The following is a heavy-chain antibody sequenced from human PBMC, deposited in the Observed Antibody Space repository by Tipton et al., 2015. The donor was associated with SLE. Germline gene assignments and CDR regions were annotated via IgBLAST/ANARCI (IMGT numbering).Heavy chain of an antibody. V-gene: IGHV4-34*01. CDR2: INHSGST. Sequence: LRLSCAVYGGSFSGYYWSWIRQPPGKGLEWIGEINHSGSTNYNPSLKSRVTISVDTSKNQFSLKLSSVTAADTAVYYCARASDSSGYSVDYWGQGTLVTVSS. CDR3: ARASDSSGYSVDY. CDR1: GGSFSGYY. D-gene: IGHD3-22*01. J-gene: IGHJ4*02.